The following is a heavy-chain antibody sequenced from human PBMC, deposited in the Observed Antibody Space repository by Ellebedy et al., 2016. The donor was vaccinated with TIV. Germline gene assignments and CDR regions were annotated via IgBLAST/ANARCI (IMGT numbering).Heavy chain of an antibody. V-gene: IGHV2-5*02. CDR3: AHLVGGMVRGVITYFDY. D-gene: IGHD3-10*01. J-gene: IGHJ4*02. CDR1: GFSLSTSGVG. CDR2: IYWDDDK. Sequence: SGPTLVKPTPTLTLTCTFSGFSLSTSGVGVGWIRQPPGKALEWLALIYWDDDKRYSPSLKSRLTITKDTSKNQVVLTMTNMDPVDTATYYCAHLVGGMVRGVITYFDYWGQGTLVTVSS.